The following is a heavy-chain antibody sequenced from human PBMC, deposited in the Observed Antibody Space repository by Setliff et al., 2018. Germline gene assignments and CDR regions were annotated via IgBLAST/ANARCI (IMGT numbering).Heavy chain of an antibody. D-gene: IGHD2-2*01. V-gene: IGHV1-18*04. CDR2: ISAYSGNT. CDR3: SRLVRYCTTTSCQRLSGDEY. Sequence: GASVKVSCKASGYTFSNYGITWVRQAPGQGLEWMGWISAYSGNTKYALTLQGRVTMTTDPSTTTAYLELRSLTSDDTAVYYCSRLVRYCTTTSCQRLSGDEYWGQGTVVTVSS. CDR1: GYTFSNYG. J-gene: IGHJ4*02.